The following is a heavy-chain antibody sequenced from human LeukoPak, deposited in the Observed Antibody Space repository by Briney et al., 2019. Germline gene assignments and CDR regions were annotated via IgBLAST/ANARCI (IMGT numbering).Heavy chain of an antibody. CDR2: ISSSSSYI. CDR1: GFTFSSYS. CDR3: ARDRPNYYYMDV. V-gene: IGHV3-21*01. J-gene: IGHJ6*03. Sequence: PGGSLRLSCAASGFTFSSYSMNWVRQAPGKGLEWVSSISSSSSYIYYADSVKGRFTISRDNAKNSLYLQMNSLRAEDTAVYYCARDRPNYYYMDVWGKGTTVTVSS.